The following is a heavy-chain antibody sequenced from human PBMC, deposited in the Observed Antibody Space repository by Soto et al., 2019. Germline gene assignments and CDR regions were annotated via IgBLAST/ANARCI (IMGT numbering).Heavy chain of an antibody. CDR3: ASERSAQYFDY. D-gene: IGHD1-26*01. CDR2: IMPTFGSA. V-gene: IGHV1-69*06. CDR1: GGTFSSHG. Sequence: QVQLLQSGPALQKPGSSVRVSCKASGGTFSSHGIAWVRQVPGQGLEWMGGIMPTFGSANYAPKFQGRVTISADKSTSTAFMELSGLRSEDTAVYYCASERSAQYFDYWGQGTLVTVSS. J-gene: IGHJ4*02.